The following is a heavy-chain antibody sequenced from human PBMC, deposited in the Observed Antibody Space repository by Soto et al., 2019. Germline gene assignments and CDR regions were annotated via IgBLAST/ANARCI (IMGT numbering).Heavy chain of an antibody. CDR3: ARAKSYDSSGYYFAY. CDR2: VSAYNGNT. D-gene: IGHD3-22*01. Sequence: ASVKVSCKASGYSFINYDISWVRQAPGQGLEWMGWVSAYNGNTNYAQKFQGRVTITADKSTSTAYMELSSLRSEDTAVYYCARAKSYDSSGYYFAYWGQGTLVTVSS. V-gene: IGHV1-18*01. CDR1: GYSFINYD. J-gene: IGHJ4*02.